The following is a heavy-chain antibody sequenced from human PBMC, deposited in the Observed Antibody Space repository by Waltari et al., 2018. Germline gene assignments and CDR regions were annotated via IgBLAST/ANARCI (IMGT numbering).Heavy chain of an antibody. V-gene: IGHV3-21*01. CDR3: ARSGWMDV. Sequence: EVQLVESGGGLVKAGGSLRLSCAASGFTFNTYYMNWVRQVPGKGLEWVSAMSSGSGRICYADSVKGRFTVSGDNAKNSLYLQMNSLRAEDTAVYYCARSGWMDVWGQGTTVTVSS. D-gene: IGHD3-10*01. CDR1: GFTFNTYY. CDR2: MSSGSGRI. J-gene: IGHJ6*02.